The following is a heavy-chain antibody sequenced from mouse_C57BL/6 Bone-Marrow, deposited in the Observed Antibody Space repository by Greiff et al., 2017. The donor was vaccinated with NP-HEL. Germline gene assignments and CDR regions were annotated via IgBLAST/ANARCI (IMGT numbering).Heavy chain of an antibody. Sequence: QVQLQQSGAELVMPGASVKLSCTASGYTFTSYWMHWVKQRPGQGLEWIGEIDPSDSYTNYNQKFKGKSTLTVDKSSSTAYMQLSSLTSEDSAVYYCARGYYGFAYWGQGTLVTVSA. CDR2: IDPSDSYT. J-gene: IGHJ3*01. CDR1: GYTFTSYW. V-gene: IGHV1-69*01. D-gene: IGHD1-1*01. CDR3: ARGYYGFAY.